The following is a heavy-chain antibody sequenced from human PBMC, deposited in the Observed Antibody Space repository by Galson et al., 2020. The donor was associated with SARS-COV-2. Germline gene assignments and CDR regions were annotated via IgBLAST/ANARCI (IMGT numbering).Heavy chain of an antibody. D-gene: IGHD6-19*01. J-gene: IGHJ3*02. Sequence: GESLKISCAASGFTFEDYTIHWVRQRPGKGLEWVSLFSWDGISTFYADSVKGRFTISRDNSKNSLYLQMNSLRTEDTALYYCAKVREHNSGWFDAFDIWGHGTMVTVSS. CDR1: GFTFEDYT. CDR3: AKVREHNSGWFDAFDI. CDR2: FSWDGIST. V-gene: IGHV3-43*01.